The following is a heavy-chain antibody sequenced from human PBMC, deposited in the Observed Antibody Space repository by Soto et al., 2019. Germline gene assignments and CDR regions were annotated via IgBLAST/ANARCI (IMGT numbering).Heavy chain of an antibody. CDR1: GFTFSSYA. CDR2: ISGSGGST. D-gene: IGHD2-15*01. Sequence: GGSLRLSCAASGFTFSSYAMSWVHQAPGKGLEWVSAISGSGGSTYYADSVKGRLTISRDNSKNTLYLQMNSLRAEDTAVYYCSGLVVAEYYFDYWGQGTLVTVS. CDR3: SGLVVAEYYFDY. V-gene: IGHV3-23*01. J-gene: IGHJ4*02.